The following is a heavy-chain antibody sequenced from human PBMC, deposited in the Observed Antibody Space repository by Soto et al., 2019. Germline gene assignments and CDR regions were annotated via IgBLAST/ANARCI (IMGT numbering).Heavy chain of an antibody. V-gene: IGHV1-18*04. CDR2: ISAYNGNT. CDR3: ARAGNYFPVRYYGMDV. D-gene: IGHD3-10*01. J-gene: IGHJ6*02. CDR1: GYTFTSYG. Sequence: GASVKVSCKASGYTFTSYGVSWVRQAPGQGLEWMGWISAYNGNTNYAQKLQGRVTMTTDTSTSTAYMELRSLRSDDTAVYYCARAGNYFPVRYYGMDVWGQGTTVTVSS.